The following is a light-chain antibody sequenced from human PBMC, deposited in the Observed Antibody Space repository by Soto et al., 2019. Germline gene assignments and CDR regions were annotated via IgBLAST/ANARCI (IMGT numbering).Light chain of an antibody. Sequence: EIVMTQSPATLSVSPGERATLACRASQSVSSNLAWYQQKPGQAPRLLIYGASTRATGIPARFSGSGSGTEFTLTITSLKSEDFAVYYCQQYNNWPPLTFGQGTRLETK. V-gene: IGKV3-15*01. CDR1: QSVSSN. J-gene: IGKJ5*01. CDR3: QQYNNWPPLT. CDR2: GAS.